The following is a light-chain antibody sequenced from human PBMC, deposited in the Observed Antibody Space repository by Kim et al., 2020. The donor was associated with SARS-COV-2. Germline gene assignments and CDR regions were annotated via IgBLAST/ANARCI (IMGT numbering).Light chain of an antibody. CDR3: QQYNTYWT. J-gene: IGKJ1*01. CDR2: DAS. CDR1: HTVRGW. V-gene: IGKV1-5*01. Sequence: SASVGDRVTIPCRASHTVRGWLAWYQQKPGKAPKLLINDASTLKSGVQSRFSGSGSGTEFTLTINSLQPDDFATYYCQQYNTYWTFGQGTKVDIK.